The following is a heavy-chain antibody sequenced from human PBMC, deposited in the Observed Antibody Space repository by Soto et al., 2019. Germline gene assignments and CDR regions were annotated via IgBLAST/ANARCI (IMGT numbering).Heavy chain of an antibody. CDR3: ARLLLYGSGSSIYFDS. CDR2: INYSGRT. D-gene: IGHD3-10*01. J-gene: IGHJ4*02. CDR1: GGSISSSSYY. V-gene: IGHV4-39*01. Sequence: PSETLSLTCTVSGGSISSSSYYWGWIRQPPGKGLEWIGSINYSGRTYYNPSLKSRVTISVDTSKNQFSLKLSSVTAADTVVYYCARLLLYGSGSSIYFDSWGQGNLLTVSS.